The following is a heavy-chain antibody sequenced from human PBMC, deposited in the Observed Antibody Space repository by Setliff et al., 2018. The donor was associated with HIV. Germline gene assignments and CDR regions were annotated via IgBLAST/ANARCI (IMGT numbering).Heavy chain of an antibody. CDR1: GYTFSTYA. J-gene: IGHJ5*02. Sequence: ASVKVSCKASGYTFSTYAIHWVRQAPGQRLEWMGWINAGSGNTKYSQRFQGRVTITRDASASTAYLELSSLRSEDTAVYYCARPVGGTGFDPWGQGTLVTVSS. D-gene: IGHD1-26*01. CDR2: INAGSGNT. CDR3: ARPVGGTGFDP. V-gene: IGHV1-3*01.